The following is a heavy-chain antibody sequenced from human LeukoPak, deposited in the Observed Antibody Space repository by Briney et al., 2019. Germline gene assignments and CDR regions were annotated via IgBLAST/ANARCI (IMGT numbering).Heavy chain of an antibody. J-gene: IGHJ4*02. V-gene: IGHV3-20*04. CDR1: GFMFADHG. CDR3: ASGFRESAAAANLDY. D-gene: IGHD6-13*01. Sequence: GGSLRLSCAASGFMFADHGMTWVRQVPGKGLEWVSGINWNGGSTGYVDSVKGRFTISRDNAKNILFLQMNNLRAEDTAFYYCASGFRESAAAANLDYWGQGTLVTVSS. CDR2: INWNGGST.